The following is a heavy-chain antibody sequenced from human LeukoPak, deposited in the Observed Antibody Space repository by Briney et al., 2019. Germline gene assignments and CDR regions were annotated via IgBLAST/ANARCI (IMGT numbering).Heavy chain of an antibody. Sequence: PSETLSLTCAVSGGSFSGYYWCWGRHPPRKGREWRGEVNQRESTNHNPSPTRRVTLSVATSKNQFSVKLRSVTAADAAVSYRARAMSRLLWSYYFDYWGQGTLVTVSS. CDR2: VNQREST. J-gene: IGHJ4*02. CDR3: ARAMSRLLWSYYFDY. D-gene: IGHD2-2*01. V-gene: IGHV4-34*01. CDR1: GGSFSGYY.